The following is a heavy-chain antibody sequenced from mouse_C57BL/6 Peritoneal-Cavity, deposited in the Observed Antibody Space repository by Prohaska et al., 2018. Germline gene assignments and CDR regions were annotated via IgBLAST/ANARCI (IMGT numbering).Heavy chain of an antibody. CDR2: IDTETGGT. CDR3: TNYYGSSYAMDY. D-gene: IGHD1-1*01. V-gene: IGHV1-15*01. Sequence: QVQLQQSGAELVRPGASVTLSCKASGYPFTDYEMHWVKQTPVHGMEWIGAIDTETGGTAYNQKFKGKAILTADTSSSTAYMELRSLTSEDSAVDYCTNYYGSSYAMDYWGQVTSVTVSS. J-gene: IGHJ4*01. CDR1: GYPFTDYE.